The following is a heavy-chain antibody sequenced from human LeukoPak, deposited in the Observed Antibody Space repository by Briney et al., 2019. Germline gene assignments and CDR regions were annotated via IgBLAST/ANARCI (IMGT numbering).Heavy chain of an antibody. V-gene: IGHV4-59*12. CDR1: GGSISSYY. Sequence: SETLSLTCTVSGGSISSYYWSWIRQPPGKGLEWIGYIYYSGSTNYNPSLKSRVTISVDTSKNQFSLKLSSVTAADTAVYYCARLRYCSSTSCYTGYFDYWGQGTLVTVSS. CDR2: IYYSGST. J-gene: IGHJ4*02. D-gene: IGHD2-2*02. CDR3: ARLRYCSSTSCYTGYFDY.